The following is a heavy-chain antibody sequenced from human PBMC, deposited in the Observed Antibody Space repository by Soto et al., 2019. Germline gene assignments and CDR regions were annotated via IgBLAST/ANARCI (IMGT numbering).Heavy chain of an antibody. Sequence: QVQLQESGPGLVKPSQTLSLSCTVSGDSISSGDHYWSWIRQPPGKGLEWIAQISYGGYTFYNPSIQNRITMSVDTSKNQAYLKLSSVTAADTAVYYCASLNGSFLSSLDNWGQGTPVTVSS. J-gene: IGHJ4*02. CDR3: ASLNGSFLSSLDN. CDR1: GDSISSGDHY. V-gene: IGHV4-30-4*01. D-gene: IGHD2-8*01. CDR2: ISYGGYT.